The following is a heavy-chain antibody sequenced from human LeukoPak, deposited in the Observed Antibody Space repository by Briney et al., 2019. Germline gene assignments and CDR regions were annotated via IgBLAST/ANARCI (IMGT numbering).Heavy chain of an antibody. J-gene: IGHJ4*02. V-gene: IGHV1-69*13. Sequence: SVKVSCKASGGTFSSYAISWVRQAPGQGPEWMGGIIPIFGTANYAQKFQGRVTITADESTSTAYMELSSLRSEDTAVYYCARGPTRITMVRGAPDYYFDYWGQGTLVTVSS. CDR3: ARGPTRITMVRGAPDYYFDY. CDR1: GGTFSSYA. CDR2: IIPIFGTA. D-gene: IGHD3-10*01.